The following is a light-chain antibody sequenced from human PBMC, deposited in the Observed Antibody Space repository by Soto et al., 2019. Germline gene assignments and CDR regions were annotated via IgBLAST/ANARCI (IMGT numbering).Light chain of an antibody. V-gene: IGLV2-14*01. J-gene: IGLJ1*01. Sequence: QSSLSQPASVSGSRGRWITGSCTGTSSDVGLYDYVSWYQQHPGKAPQLMIYAVSNRPSGVSNRFSASKSGNTAYLFISGLQAEDEADYYCSSYTSDSSYVFGSGTKLTVL. CDR3: SSYTSDSSYV. CDR1: SSDVGLYDY. CDR2: AVS.